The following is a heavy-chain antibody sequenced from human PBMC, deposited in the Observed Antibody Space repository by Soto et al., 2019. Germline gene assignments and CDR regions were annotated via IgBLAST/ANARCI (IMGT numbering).Heavy chain of an antibody. Sequence: SETLSLTCTVSGGSISSYYWSWIRQPPGKGLEWIGYIYYSGSTNYNPSLKSRVTISVDTSKNQFSLKLSSLTAADTAVYYCARRYEGNFDYWGQGTLVTVSS. D-gene: IGHD3-3*01. CDR2: IYYSGST. V-gene: IGHV4-59*01. CDR1: GGSISSYY. CDR3: ARRYEGNFDY. J-gene: IGHJ4*02.